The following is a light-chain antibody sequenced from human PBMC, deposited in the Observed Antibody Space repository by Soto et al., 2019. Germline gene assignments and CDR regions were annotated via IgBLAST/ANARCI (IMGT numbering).Light chain of an antibody. J-gene: IGKJ1*01. CDR1: QSITTF. CDR3: QQSFAIPPT. CDR2: AAS. V-gene: IGKV1-39*01. Sequence: DIQVTQSPSSLSASVGDSVTITCRASQSITTFLNWYQQKPGKAPKLLIYAASTLQGGVPSRFSGSGYGTDFSLTISSLQPDDFATYDCQQSFAIPPTFAQGTKVEIE.